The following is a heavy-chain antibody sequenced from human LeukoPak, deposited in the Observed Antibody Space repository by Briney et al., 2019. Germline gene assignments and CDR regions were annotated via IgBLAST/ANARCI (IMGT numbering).Heavy chain of an antibody. D-gene: IGHD4-17*01. CDR2: ISYDGSNK. CDR3: ARSHYGDYRLYYFDY. J-gene: IGHJ4*02. V-gene: IGHV3-30-3*01. CDR1: RFTFSSYA. Sequence: GGSLRLSCAASRFTFSSYAMHWVRQAPGKGLEWVAVISYDGSNKYYADSVKGRFTISRDNSKNTLYLQMNSLRAEDTAVYYCARSHYGDYRLYYFDYWGQGTLVTVSS.